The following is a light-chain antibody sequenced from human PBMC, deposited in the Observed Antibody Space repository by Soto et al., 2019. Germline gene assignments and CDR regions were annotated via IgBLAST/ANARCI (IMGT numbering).Light chain of an antibody. V-gene: IGKV1-39*01. J-gene: IGKJ1*01. CDR2: AAS. CDR1: QSISSY. Sequence: IQMTQSPSSLPASVGDRVTITCRASQSISSYLNWYQQKPGKAPKLLIYAASSLQSGVPSRFSGSGSGTDFTLTISSLQPEDFETYYCQQSYSSPRTFGQGTKVDIK. CDR3: QQSYSSPRT.